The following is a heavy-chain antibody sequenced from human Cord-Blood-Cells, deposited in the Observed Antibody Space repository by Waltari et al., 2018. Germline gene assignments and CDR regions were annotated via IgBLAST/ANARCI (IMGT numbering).Heavy chain of an antibody. CDR2: ISYDGSNK. CDR3: AREIEYSSSYDY. D-gene: IGHD6-13*01. V-gene: IGHV3-30-3*01. Sequence: QVQLVESGGGVVQPGRSLRLSCAAPGFTFSSYAMHWVRQAPGKGLEWVAVISYDGSNKYYADSVKGRFTISRDNSKNTLYLQMNSLRAEDTAVYYCAREIEYSSSYDYWGQGTLVTVSS. CDR1: GFTFSSYA. J-gene: IGHJ4*02.